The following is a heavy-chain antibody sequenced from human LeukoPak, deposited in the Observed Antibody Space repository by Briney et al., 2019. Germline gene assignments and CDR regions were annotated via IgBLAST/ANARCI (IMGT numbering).Heavy chain of an antibody. D-gene: IGHD6-19*01. J-gene: IGHJ6*02. Sequence: GGSLRLSCAASGFTFSSYAMSWVRQAPGKGLGWVSVIYSGGSTYYADSVKGRFTISRDNSKNTLYLQMNSLRAEDTAVYYCARAWSSGPDGMDVWGQGTTVTVSS. CDR3: ARAWSSGPDGMDV. CDR1: GFTFSSYA. V-gene: IGHV3-66*01. CDR2: IYSGGST.